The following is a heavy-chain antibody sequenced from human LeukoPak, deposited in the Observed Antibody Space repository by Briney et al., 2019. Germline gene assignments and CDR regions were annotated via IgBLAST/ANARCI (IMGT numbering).Heavy chain of an antibody. D-gene: IGHD3-10*01. CDR1: GYIFTAYY. V-gene: IGHV1-2*02. CDR2: INPQSGET. CDR3: ATGNWFDP. J-gene: IGHJ5*02. Sequence: ASVKVSCKASGYIFTAYYMHWVRQAPGQGLDWMGWINPQSGETKFAQKFRGRVTMTRDTSISTVYMELTSLRSDDTAVYYCATGNWFDPWGQGTLVTVSS.